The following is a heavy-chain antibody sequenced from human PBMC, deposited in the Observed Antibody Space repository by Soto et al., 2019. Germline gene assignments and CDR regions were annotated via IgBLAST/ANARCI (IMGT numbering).Heavy chain of an antibody. J-gene: IGHJ6*03. Sequence: SETVSLTCTVSGGSISSYYWSWIRQPPGKGLEWIGYIYYSGSTNYNPSLKSRVTISVDTSKNQFSLKLSSVTAADTAVYYCARDVVWFGELLDVYYMDVWGKGTTVTVSS. CDR1: GGSISSYY. CDR2: IYYSGST. CDR3: ARDVVWFGELLDVYYMDV. D-gene: IGHD3-10*01. V-gene: IGHV4-59*01.